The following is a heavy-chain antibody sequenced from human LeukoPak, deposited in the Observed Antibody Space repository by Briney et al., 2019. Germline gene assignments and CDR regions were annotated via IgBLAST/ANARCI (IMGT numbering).Heavy chain of an antibody. J-gene: IGHJ2*01. V-gene: IGHV3-48*03. D-gene: IGHD2-2*01. CDR2: ISGSGRTI. CDR3: ARGYKGYCSSTSCWDWYFDL. Sequence: GGSLRLSCAASGFTFNNYEMNWVCQAPGKGLEWLSFISGSGRTIYYADSVKGRFTISRDNAKNSLYLQMNSLRAEDTAVYYCARGYKGYCSSTSCWDWYFDLWGRGTLVTVSS. CDR1: GFTFNNYE.